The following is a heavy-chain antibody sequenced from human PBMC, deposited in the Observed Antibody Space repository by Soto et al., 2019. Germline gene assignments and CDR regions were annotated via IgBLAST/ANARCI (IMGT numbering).Heavy chain of an antibody. CDR3: ARRPFNCSSTSCYLYYYYGMDV. CDR1: GGSISSSSYY. V-gene: IGHV4-39*01. D-gene: IGHD2-2*01. J-gene: IGHJ6*02. Sequence: PSETLSLTCTVSGGSISSSSYYWGWIRQPPGKGLEWIGSIYYSGSTYYNPSLKSRVTISVDTSKNQFSLKLSSVTAADTAVYYCARRPFNCSSTSCYLYYYYGMDVWGQGTTVTVSS. CDR2: IYYSGST.